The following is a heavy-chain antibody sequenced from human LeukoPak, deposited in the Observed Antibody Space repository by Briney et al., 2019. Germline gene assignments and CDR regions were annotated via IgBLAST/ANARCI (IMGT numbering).Heavy chain of an antibody. CDR2: VPYDGTSP. J-gene: IGHJ4*02. D-gene: IGHD1-26*01. CDR3: ARQSLGASGLDH. Sequence: TGGSLRLSCAVSGFTFNSHHIHWVRQAPNKGLDWVAVVPYDGTSPSHAASVNGRFTISRDNSKDTVFLQMNSLRVDDTAIYYCARQSLGASGLDHWGQGVLVTVSS. V-gene: IGHV3-30*03. CDR1: GFTFNSHH.